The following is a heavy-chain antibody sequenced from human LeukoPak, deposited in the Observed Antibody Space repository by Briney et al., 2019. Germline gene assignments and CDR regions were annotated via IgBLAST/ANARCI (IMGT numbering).Heavy chain of an antibody. CDR2: ISSSSSYI. V-gene: IGHV3-21*01. D-gene: IGHD6-19*01. CDR1: GFTFSSYS. Sequence: GGSLRLSCAASGFTFSSYSMNWVRQAPGNGLEWVSSISSSSSYIYYADSVKGRFTVSRDNAKNSLYLQMNSLRAEDTAVYYCARPGRGWPFDYWGQGTLVTVSS. CDR3: ARPGRGWPFDY. J-gene: IGHJ4*02.